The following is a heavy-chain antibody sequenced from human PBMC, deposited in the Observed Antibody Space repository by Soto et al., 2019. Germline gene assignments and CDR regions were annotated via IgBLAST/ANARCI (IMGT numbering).Heavy chain of an antibody. D-gene: IGHD6-13*01. CDR2: SSYTGIT. V-gene: IGHV4-39*01. Sequence: SETLSLTCSVSGASITRGDYYWGWIRQPPGQGLQWIGSSSYTGITYFNPSLKSRVRISADTPKNRFSLRLTSVTAADTAVYYCARPDTSSWAAPFGSWGQGILVTVLL. J-gene: IGHJ4*02. CDR1: GASITRGDYY. CDR3: ARPDTSSWAAPFGS.